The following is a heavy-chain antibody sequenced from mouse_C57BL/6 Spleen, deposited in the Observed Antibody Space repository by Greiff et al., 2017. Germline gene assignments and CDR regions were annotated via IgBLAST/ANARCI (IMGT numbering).Heavy chain of an antibody. CDR1: GFSLTSYG. CDR2: IWGDGST. Sequence: VQGVESGPGLVAPSQSLSITCTVSGFSLTSYGVSWVRQPPGKGLEWLGGIWGDGSTNYHSALVSRLSISKDNSKSQVFLKLNSLQTDDTAKYYWAKTGSIWFAYWGQGTLVTVSA. CDR3: AKTGSIWFAY. V-gene: IGHV2-3*01. J-gene: IGHJ3*01.